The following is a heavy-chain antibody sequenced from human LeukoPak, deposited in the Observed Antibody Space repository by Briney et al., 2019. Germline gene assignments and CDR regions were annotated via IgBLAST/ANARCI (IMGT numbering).Heavy chain of an antibody. CDR2: FDPEDGET. CDR3: ATDRRVGSGSYYNPNFDY. CDR1: GYTLTELS. D-gene: IGHD3-10*01. Sequence: ASVKVSCKVSGYTLTELSMHWVRQAPGKGREWMGGFDPEDGETIYAQKFQGRVTMTEDTSTDTAYMELSSLRSEDTAVYYCATDRRVGSGSYYNPNFDYWGQGTLVTVSS. J-gene: IGHJ4*02. V-gene: IGHV1-24*01.